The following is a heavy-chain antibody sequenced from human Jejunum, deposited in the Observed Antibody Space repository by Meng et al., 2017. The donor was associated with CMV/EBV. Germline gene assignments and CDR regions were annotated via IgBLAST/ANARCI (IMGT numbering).Heavy chain of an antibody. CDR2: IYYSGRT. Sequence: SGYYYWSWIRQPPGKGLEWIGYIYYSGRTNYNPSLKSRVTISVDTSKNQFSLNLSSVTAADTAVYFCARAYTYYFDTTGYYLDYWGQGTLVTVSS. J-gene: IGHJ4*02. V-gene: IGHV4-61*01. CDR1: SGYYY. D-gene: IGHD3-22*01. CDR3: ARAYTYYFDTTGYYLDY.